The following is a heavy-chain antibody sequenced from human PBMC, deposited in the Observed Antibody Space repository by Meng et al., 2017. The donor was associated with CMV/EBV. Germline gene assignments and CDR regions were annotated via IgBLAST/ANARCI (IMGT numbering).Heavy chain of an antibody. J-gene: IGHJ4*02. V-gene: IGHV4-34*01. CDR3: ARGFGARDY. CDR2: INHSGST. CDR1: GGSFSGYY. D-gene: IGHD3-16*01. Sequence: GSLRLSCAVYGGSFSGYYWSWIRQPPVKGLEWIGEINHSGSTNYNPSLKSRVTISVDTSKNQFSLKLSSVTAADTAVYYCARGFGARDYWGQGTLVTVSS.